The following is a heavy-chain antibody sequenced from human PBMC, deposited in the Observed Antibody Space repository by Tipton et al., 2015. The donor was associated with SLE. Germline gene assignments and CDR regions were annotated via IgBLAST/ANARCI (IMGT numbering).Heavy chain of an antibody. V-gene: IGHV4-59*08. CDR1: GGSISSYY. CDR2: VHYTGKN. J-gene: IGHJ4*02. CDR3: ARAYRTGYSDY. Sequence: GLVKPSETLSLTCTVSGGSISSYYWSWIRKSPGKGLEWIGCVHYTGKNYYNPSLRSRVTMAVDTSNNQFSLRVTSVTASDTAIYYCARAYRTGYSDYWGQGSLVTVPS. D-gene: IGHD5-24*01.